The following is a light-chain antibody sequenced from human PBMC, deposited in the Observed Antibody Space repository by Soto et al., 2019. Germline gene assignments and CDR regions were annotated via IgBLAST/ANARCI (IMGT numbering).Light chain of an antibody. Sequence: DIQMTQSPSTLSASVGDRVTITCRASQSISSWLAWYQQKPGKAPKLLIYKASTLESGVRSRFSGSGSGTELTLTISCLQPDDFASYYCQQSFTFGPGTKGDIK. CDR2: KAS. J-gene: IGKJ3*01. CDR3: QQSFT. V-gene: IGKV1-5*03. CDR1: QSISSW.